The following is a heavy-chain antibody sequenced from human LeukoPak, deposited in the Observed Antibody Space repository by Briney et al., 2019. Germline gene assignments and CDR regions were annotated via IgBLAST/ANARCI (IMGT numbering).Heavy chain of an antibody. J-gene: IGHJ4*02. D-gene: IGHD2/OR15-2a*01. V-gene: IGHV3-15*01. CDR2: IKSKTDGGTT. CDR3: TSDDPVNRS. CDR1: GFTFSTYG. Sequence: GGSLRLSCAASGFTFSTYGMSWVRQAPGKGLEWVGRIKSKTDGGTTDYAAPVKGRFTTSRDDSKNMLFLQMNTLKTEDTAMYYCTSDDPVNRSWGQGTLVTVSS.